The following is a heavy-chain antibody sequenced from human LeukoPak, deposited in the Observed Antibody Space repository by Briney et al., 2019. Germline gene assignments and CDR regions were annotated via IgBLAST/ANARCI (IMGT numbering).Heavy chain of an antibody. Sequence: SETLSLTCAVYGGSFSDYYWSWIRQPPGKGLEWIGEINHSGSTNYNPSLKSRVSISVDTSKNQFSLNLSSVTAADTAVYYCASHSGSYVWDYWGQGTLVTVSS. V-gene: IGHV4-34*01. D-gene: IGHD1-26*01. CDR2: INHSGST. CDR3: ASHSGSYVWDY. CDR1: GGSFSDYY. J-gene: IGHJ4*02.